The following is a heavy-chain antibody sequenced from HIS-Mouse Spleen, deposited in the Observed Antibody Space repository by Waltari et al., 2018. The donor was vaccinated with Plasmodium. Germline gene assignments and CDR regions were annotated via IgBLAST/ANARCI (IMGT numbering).Heavy chain of an antibody. J-gene: IGHJ3*02. D-gene: IGHD6-6*01. CDR1: GFTVSSNY. Sequence: EVQLVESGGGLIQPGGSLRLSCAASGFTVSSNYMSWVRQAPGKGLELVSVIYSGGRTYYADSGKGRFTISRDNSKNTLYLQMNSLRAEDTAVYYCARGMKSSSSAFDIWGQGTMVTVSS. CDR3: ARGMKSSSSAFDI. CDR2: IYSGGRT. V-gene: IGHV3-53*01.